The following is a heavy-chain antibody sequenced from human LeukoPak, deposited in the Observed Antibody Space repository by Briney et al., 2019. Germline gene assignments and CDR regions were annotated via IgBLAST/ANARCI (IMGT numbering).Heavy chain of an antibody. Sequence: SETLSLTCTVSGGSITSSSHYWGWIRQPPGMGLEWVGSVHYTGNTYYNSSLSSRITISVDTSSNQFSLRLYSVTAADTALYYCARHDPFQYWGQGALVTVSS. J-gene: IGHJ4*02. V-gene: IGHV4-39*01. CDR3: ARHDPFQY. CDR1: GGSITSSSHY. CDR2: VHYTGNT.